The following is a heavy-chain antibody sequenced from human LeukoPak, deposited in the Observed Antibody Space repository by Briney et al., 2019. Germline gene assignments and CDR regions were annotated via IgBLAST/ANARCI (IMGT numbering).Heavy chain of an antibody. J-gene: IGHJ4*02. CDR3: ARGVPAATQSSFDY. CDR2: LNHSGST. CDR1: GGSFSGYY. V-gene: IGHV4-34*01. Sequence: PSETLSLTCAVYGGSFSGYYWSWLRQPPGKGLEWIGELNHSGSTNYNPSLKSRVTISVDTSKNQFSLKLSSVTAADTAVYYCARGVPAATQSSFDYWGQGTLVTVSS. D-gene: IGHD2-2*01.